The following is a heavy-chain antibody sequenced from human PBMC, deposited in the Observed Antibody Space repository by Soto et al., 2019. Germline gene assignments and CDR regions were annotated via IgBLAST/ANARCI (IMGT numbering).Heavy chain of an antibody. J-gene: IGHJ4*02. Sequence: EAQLVESGGGLVQPGGSLRLSCAASGFAFGSYAMNWVRQAPGKGLEWVSAVTSGGTTCYADSMGGRFTISRDNSKNTLYLQMNSLRAEDTAVYYCATELRYLEWFTRPDYWGQGTLVTVSS. CDR3: ATELRYLEWFTRPDY. D-gene: IGHD3-3*01. CDR1: GFAFGSYA. CDR2: VTSGGTT. V-gene: IGHV3-23*04.